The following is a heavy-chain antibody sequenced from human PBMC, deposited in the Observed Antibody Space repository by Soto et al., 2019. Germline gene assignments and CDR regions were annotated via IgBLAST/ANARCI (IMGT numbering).Heavy chain of an antibody. CDR1: GYTFTSYA. Sequence: ASVKVSCKASGYTFTSYAMHWVRQAPGQRLEWTGWINAGNGNTKYSQKFQGRVTITRDTSASTAYMELSSLRSEDTAVYYCARVPVWGSYRYNWFDPWGQGTLVTVSS. V-gene: IGHV1-3*01. CDR3: ARVPVWGSYRYNWFDP. J-gene: IGHJ5*02. CDR2: INAGNGNT. D-gene: IGHD3-16*02.